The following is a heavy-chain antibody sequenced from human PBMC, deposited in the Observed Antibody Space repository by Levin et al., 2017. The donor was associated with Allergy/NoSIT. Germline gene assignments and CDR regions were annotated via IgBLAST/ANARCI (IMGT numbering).Heavy chain of an antibody. J-gene: IGHJ4*02. CDR3: AKGWWGSDY. CDR1: GFTFSSYG. V-gene: IGHV3-30*18. D-gene: IGHD2-21*01. CDR2: MSYDGSKK. Sequence: QPGGSLRLSCAASGFTFSSYGMHWVRQAPGKGLEWVTVMSYDGSKKYYADSVEGRFTISRDNSKNTLYLQMNSLRAEDTAVYYCAKGWWGSDYWGQGTLVTVSS.